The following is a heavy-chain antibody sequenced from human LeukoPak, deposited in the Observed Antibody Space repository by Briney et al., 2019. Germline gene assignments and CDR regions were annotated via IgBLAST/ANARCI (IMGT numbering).Heavy chain of an antibody. D-gene: IGHD6-19*01. CDR2: IDPSDSYT. V-gene: IGHV5-10-1*01. CDR1: GSSFTSYW. J-gene: IGHJ4*02. CDR3: ARHDSSGWSTVGTDY. Sequence: KPGESLRISCQGSGSSFTSYWISWVRQMPGKGLEWMGRIDPSDSYTNYSPSFQGHVTISADKSISTAYLQWSSLKASDTAMYYCARHDSSGWSTVGTDYWGQGTLVTVSS.